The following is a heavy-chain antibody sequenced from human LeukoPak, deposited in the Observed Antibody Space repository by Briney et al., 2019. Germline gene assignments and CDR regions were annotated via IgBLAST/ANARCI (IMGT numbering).Heavy chain of an antibody. J-gene: IGHJ4*02. V-gene: IGHV4-59*02. Sequence: TSETLSLTCTVSGGSVSSYYWSWIRQPPGKGLEWIGYIYYSGSTNYNPSLKSRVTISVDTSKNQFSLKLSSVTAADTAVYYCARMGYGDYPDYWGQGTLVTVSS. D-gene: IGHD4-17*01. CDR3: ARMGYGDYPDY. CDR2: IYYSGST. CDR1: GGSVSSYY.